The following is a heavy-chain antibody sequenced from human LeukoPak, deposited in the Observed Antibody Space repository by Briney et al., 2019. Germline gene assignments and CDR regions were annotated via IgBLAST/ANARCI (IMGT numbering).Heavy chain of an antibody. CDR1: GGSTSSYY. V-gene: IGHV4-59*01. CDR3: ARVFYDSSGYQVDY. CDR2: IYYSGST. D-gene: IGHD3-22*01. J-gene: IGHJ4*02. Sequence: SETLSLTCTVSGGSTSSYYWSWIRQPPGKGLEWIGYIYYSGSTNYNPSLKSRVTISVDTSKNQFSLKLSSVTAADTAVYYCARVFYDSSGYQVDYWGQGTLVTVSS.